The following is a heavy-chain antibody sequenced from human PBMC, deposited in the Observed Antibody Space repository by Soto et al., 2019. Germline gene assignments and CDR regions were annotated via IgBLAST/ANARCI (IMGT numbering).Heavy chain of an antibody. CDR1: GFTFSSYW. J-gene: IGHJ4*02. CDR3: ARGTVRGAYDY. V-gene: IGHV3-7*01. Sequence: GGSLRLSCAASGFTFSSYWMNWVRQAPGKGLEWVANINQDGNQIYYVESVKGRFTISRDNAKNSLYLQMTSLRAEDTGVYYCARGTVRGAYDYWGLGTLVTVSS. D-gene: IGHD3-16*01. CDR2: INQDGNQI.